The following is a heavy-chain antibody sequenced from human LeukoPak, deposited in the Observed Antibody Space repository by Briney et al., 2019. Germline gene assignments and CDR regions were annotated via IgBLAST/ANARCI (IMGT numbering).Heavy chain of an antibody. J-gene: IGHJ4*02. CDR1: SGSFSGHY. CDR3: ARQVGYANNYFDY. Sequence: SETLSLTCAVYSGSFSGHYWSWIRQPPGKGLEWIGYIYYSGSTNYNPSLKSRVTISVDTSKNQFSLELSSVTAADTAVYYCARQVGYANNYFDYWGQGTLVTVSS. CDR2: IYYSGST. D-gene: IGHD2-8*02. V-gene: IGHV4-59*08.